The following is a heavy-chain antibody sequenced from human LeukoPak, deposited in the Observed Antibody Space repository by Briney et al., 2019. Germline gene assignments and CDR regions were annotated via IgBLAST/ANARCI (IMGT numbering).Heavy chain of an antibody. D-gene: IGHD3-10*01. V-gene: IGHV5-51*01. J-gene: IGHJ3*02. CDR3: ARRPTRASGKSGFDI. CDR1: GYTFTSYW. CDR2: IYPSHSQI. Sequence: GESLKISCKGSGYTFTSYWIGWVRQTPGKGLEWMGIIYPSHSQIRYSPSLQGQVTISADKYISTAYLQRSSLQASDTAMYYCARRPTRASGKSGFDIWGQGTMVTVCS.